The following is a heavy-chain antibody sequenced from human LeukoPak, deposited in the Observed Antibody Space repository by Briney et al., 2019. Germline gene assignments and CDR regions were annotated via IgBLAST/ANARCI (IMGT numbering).Heavy chain of an antibody. CDR2: ISSSGSTI. CDR3: ASPLGYGSGSYYNLFLEY. V-gene: IGHV3-11*01. CDR1: GLTFSNSY. J-gene: IGHJ4*02. Sequence: GGPRRLSCEASGLTFSNSYMGWTRKAPGKGRGGVPSISSSGSTIYYADSVKGRFTISRDNAKNSLYLQMNSLRAEDTAVYYCASPLGYGSGSYYNLFLEYWGQGTLVTVSS. D-gene: IGHD3-10*01.